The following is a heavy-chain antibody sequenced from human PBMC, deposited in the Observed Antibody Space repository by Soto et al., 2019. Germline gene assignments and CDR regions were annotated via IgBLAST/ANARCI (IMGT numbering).Heavy chain of an antibody. CDR2: ISGNGRII. CDR3: ARDFDADSRTDFDY. Sequence: QVLLVESGGGLVKPGGSLRISCATSGIIFSDYYMHWIRQAPGKGLEWISYISGNGRIIQYADSAKGRFTISRDNAQNSLYLQMNSLRAEDTALYFCARDFDADSRTDFDYWGQGTLVTVSS. J-gene: IGHJ4*02. CDR1: GIIFSDYY. V-gene: IGHV3-11*01. D-gene: IGHD4-17*01.